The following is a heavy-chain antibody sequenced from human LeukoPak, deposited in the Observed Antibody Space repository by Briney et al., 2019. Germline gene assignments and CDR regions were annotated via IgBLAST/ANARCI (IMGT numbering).Heavy chain of an antibody. CDR1: GLAFSAYK. CDR3: VVGGSPGY. D-gene: IGHD2-15*01. V-gene: IGHV3-74*01. J-gene: IGHJ4*02. CDR2: ISTDGYTT. Sequence: GGSLRLSCAASGLAFSAYKMHWVRQAPRKGLVWVSRISTDGYTTDYADFVQGRFTASRDNTKNTWSLEMNSLRAEDTAVCYCVVGGSPGYWGQGTLVTVSS.